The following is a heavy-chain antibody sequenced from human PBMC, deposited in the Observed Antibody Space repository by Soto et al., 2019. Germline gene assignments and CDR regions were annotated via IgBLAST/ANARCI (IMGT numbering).Heavy chain of an antibody. CDR3: ARDVRGPAGGFDP. CDR1: GGCISSGWYY. V-gene: IGHV4-31*03. CDR2: IYYSGST. D-gene: IGHD6-25*01. Sequence: SLSLTCTVSGGCISSGWYYWSWIRQHPGKGLEWIGYIYYSGSTYYNPSLKSRVTISVDTSKNQFSLKLSSVTAADTAVYYCARDVRGPAGGFDPWGQGTLVTVSS. J-gene: IGHJ5*02.